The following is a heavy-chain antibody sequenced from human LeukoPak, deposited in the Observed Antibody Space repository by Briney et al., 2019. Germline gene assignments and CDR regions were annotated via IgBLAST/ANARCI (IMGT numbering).Heavy chain of an antibody. V-gene: IGHV3-23*01. D-gene: IGHD3-22*01. CDR3: AKDAGGLEYYYDSSGYPLGY. CDR1: GFTFSSYA. J-gene: IGHJ4*02. CDR2: ISGSGGST. Sequence: GGSLRLSCAASGFTFSSYAMSWVRQAPGKGLEWVSAISGSGGSTYYAGSVKGRFTISRDNSKNTLYLQMNSLRAEDTAVYYCAKDAGGLEYYYDSSGYPLGYWGQGTLVTVSS.